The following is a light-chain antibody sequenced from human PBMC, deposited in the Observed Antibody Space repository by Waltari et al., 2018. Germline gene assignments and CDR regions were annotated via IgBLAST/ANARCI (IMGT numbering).Light chain of an antibody. CDR2: RNN. Sequence: SPGLTQPPSVSVSPGQTAMITCSGSELTGKYIYWFQQKSGQAPVVVIRRNNGRPSGIPERFSASDSGTTGTLVISGVEAEDEADYYCQSADDSGNNVLFGGGTKLTVL. CDR1: ELTGKY. V-gene: IGLV3-25*03. J-gene: IGLJ2*01. CDR3: QSADDSGNNVL.